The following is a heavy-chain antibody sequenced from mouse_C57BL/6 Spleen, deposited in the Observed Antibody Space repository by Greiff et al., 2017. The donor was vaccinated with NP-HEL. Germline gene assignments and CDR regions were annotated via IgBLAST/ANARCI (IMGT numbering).Heavy chain of an antibody. D-gene: IGHD1-1*01. CDR2: IYPGSGST. J-gene: IGHJ2*01. Sequence: QVQLQQPGAELVKPGASVKMSCKASGYTFTSYWITWVKQRPGQGLEWIGDIYPGSGSTNYTEKFKSKATLTVDTSSSTGYMQLSSLTSEDSAVYYCAREKTGSSYHFDYWGQGTTLTVSS. CDR1: GYTFTSYW. CDR3: AREKTGSSYHFDY. V-gene: IGHV1-55*01.